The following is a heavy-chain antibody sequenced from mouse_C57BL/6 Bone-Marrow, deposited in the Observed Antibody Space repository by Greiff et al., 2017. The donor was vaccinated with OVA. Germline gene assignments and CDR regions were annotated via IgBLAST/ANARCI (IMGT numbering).Heavy chain of an antibody. CDR2: IYPRDGSP. D-gene: IGHD1-1*01. V-gene: IGHV1-85*01. J-gene: IGHJ2*01. CDR1: GYTFTSYD. Sequence: VQLQQSGPELVKPGASVKLSCKASGYTFTSYDINWVKQRPGQGLEWIGWIYPRDGSPKYNEKFKGKATLTVDTSSSTDYLEIHSLTSEDAAVYFCASTDYGTFDYWGQGTTLTVSS. CDR3: ASTDYGTFDY.